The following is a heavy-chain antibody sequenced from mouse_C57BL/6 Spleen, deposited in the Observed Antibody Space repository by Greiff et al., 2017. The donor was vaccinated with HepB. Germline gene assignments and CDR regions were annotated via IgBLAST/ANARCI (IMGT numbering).Heavy chain of an antibody. CDR2: ISSGGDYI. CDR3: TRGGSSYRYAMDY. V-gene: IGHV5S21*01. CDR1: GFTFSSYA. D-gene: IGHD1-1*01. Sequence: VKLVESGEGLVKPGGSLKLSCAASGFTFSSYAMSWVRQTPEKRLEWVAYISSGGDYIYYADTVKGRFTISRDNARNTLYLQMSSLKSEDTAMYYCTRGGSSYRYAMDYWGQGTSVTVSS. J-gene: IGHJ4*01.